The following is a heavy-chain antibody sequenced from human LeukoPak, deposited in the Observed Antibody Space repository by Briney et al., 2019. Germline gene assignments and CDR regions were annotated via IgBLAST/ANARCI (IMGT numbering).Heavy chain of an antibody. Sequence: PSETLSLTCTVSGGSISSYSWSWIRQPPGKGLEWIGYIYHSGSTYYNPSLKSRVTISVDRSKNQFSLKLSSVTAADTAVYYCAAGGITMVRGVPLEFDYWGQGTLVTVSS. CDR1: GGSISSYS. V-gene: IGHV4-30-2*01. D-gene: IGHD3-10*01. CDR2: IYHSGST. J-gene: IGHJ4*02. CDR3: AAGGITMVRGVPLEFDY.